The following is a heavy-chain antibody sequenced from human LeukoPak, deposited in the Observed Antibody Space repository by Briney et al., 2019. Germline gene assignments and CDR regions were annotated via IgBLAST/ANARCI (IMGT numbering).Heavy chain of an antibody. CDR2: ISWNSGSI. D-gene: IGHD5-18*01. CDR1: GFTFDDYA. V-gene: IGHV3-9*01. Sequence: GGSLRLSCAASGFTFDDYAMHWVRHAPGKGLEWVSGISWNSGSIGYADSVKGRFTISRDNAKNSLYLQMNSLRAEDTALYYCAKDTSRVQLWVFDYWGQGTLVTVSS. J-gene: IGHJ4*02. CDR3: AKDTSRVQLWVFDY.